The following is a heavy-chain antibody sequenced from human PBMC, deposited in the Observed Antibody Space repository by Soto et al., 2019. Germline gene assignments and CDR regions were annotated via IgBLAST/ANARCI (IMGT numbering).Heavy chain of an antibody. J-gene: IGHJ4*02. CDR2: IYYSGRT. D-gene: IGHD4-17*01. CDR3: ARVGGDDFGDSGGFDY. V-gene: IGHV4-59*01. CDR1: GGSIRDYF. Sequence: QVQLQESGPGLVKPSETLSLTCTVSGGSIRDYFWTWIRQPPGKGLEWIGYIYYSGRTNYNPSLKSRVSISVDTSKNHVSLQLRSVTAADTAVYYCARVGGDDFGDSGGFDYWGQGTLVNVSS.